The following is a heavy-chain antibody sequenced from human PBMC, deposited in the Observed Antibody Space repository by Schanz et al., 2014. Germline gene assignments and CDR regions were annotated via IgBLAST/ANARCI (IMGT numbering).Heavy chain of an antibody. Sequence: EVHLLESGGGLVEPGGSLRLSCATSGFSLDIFAVSWVRQAPGKGLEWVSSFNDGGVNKYYADSVKGRFTISRDNSKNTLYLQMNSLRPEDTAVYYCARGGPAYYFDDWGQGTLVTVSS. CDR3: ARGGPAYYFDD. CDR1: GFSLDIFA. CDR2: FNDGGVNK. V-gene: IGHV3-23*01. J-gene: IGHJ4*02.